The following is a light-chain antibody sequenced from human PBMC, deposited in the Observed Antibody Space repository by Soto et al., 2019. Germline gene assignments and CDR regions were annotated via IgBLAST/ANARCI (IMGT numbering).Light chain of an antibody. CDR1: QSVSSSY. J-gene: IGKJ5*01. V-gene: IGKV3-20*01. Sequence: IMLTLSPGTLSLTPGERATLSCRASQSVSSSYLAWYQQKPGQAPRLLIYGASSRPTGIPDRFSGSGSGTDFTLTISRLEPEDFAVYYCQQYGSSSTFGQGTRLEIK. CDR2: GAS. CDR3: QQYGSSST.